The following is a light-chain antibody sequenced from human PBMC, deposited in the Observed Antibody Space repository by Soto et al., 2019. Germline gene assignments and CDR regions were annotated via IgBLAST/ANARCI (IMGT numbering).Light chain of an antibody. V-gene: IGKV1-9*01. CDR3: QHLNGYPRT. CDR1: QGISTY. J-gene: IGKJ1*01. Sequence: DIQLTQSPSFLSASVGDRVTITCRASQGISTYLAWYQQEPGKAPKLLIYAASTLQSGVPSRFGGSGSGTEFPLTISSLQPEDFATYYCQHLNGYPRTFGQGTKVEIK. CDR2: AAS.